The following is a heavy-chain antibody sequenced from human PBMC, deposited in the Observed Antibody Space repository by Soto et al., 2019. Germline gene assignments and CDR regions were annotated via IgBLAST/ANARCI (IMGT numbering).Heavy chain of an antibody. J-gene: IGHJ5*01. V-gene: IGHV4-34*01. CDR1: GGSFSGYY. Sequence: SETLSLTCAVYGGSFSGYYWSWIRQPPGKGLERIGEINHSGSTNYNPSLKRRITINPDTSNNQISLPLNSVTPDDTAVYYCARLIGNSWLDSWGQGTLVTVSP. CDR2: INHSGST. CDR3: ARLIGNSWLDS. D-gene: IGHD2-8*01.